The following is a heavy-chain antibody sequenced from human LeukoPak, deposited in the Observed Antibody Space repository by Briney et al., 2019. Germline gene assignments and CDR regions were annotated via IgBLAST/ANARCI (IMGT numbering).Heavy chain of an antibody. CDR3: AKALEVTAIFDY. Sequence: PGGSLRLSCAASGFTFSGFAMHWVRQASGKGLEWVGRIRSKANSYATAYVASVKGRFTISRDDSKNTAYLQMNSLKTEDTAVYYCAKALEVTAIFDYWGQGTLVTVSS. J-gene: IGHJ4*02. CDR2: IRSKANSYAT. CDR1: GFTFSGFA. V-gene: IGHV3-73*01. D-gene: IGHD2-21*02.